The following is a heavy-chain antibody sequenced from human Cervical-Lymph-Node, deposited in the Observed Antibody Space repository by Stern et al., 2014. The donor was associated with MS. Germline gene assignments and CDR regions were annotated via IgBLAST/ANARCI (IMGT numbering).Heavy chain of an antibody. V-gene: IGHV5-51*01. J-gene: IGHJ3*01. CDR2: VYPGDFDT. D-gene: IGHD2-2*01. Sequence: VQLVQSGAEVKKPGESLRISCKGSGYTFTNYWIGWVRQMAGKGLEWIGNVYPGDFDTKYMPSFQGRGQVTISADTSISTAYIQWSSLKASDTAMYYCARLGHCTSSSCSEGEDTFNTWGQGTMVTVSS. CDR3: ARLGHCTSSSCSEGEDTFNT. CDR1: GYTFTNYW.